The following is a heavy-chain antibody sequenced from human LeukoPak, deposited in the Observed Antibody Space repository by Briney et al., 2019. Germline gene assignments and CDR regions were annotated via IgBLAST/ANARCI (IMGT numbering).Heavy chain of an antibody. CDR2: ISSNGGST. Sequence: GGSLRLSCAASGFTFSSYAMHWVRQAPGKGLEYVSAISSNGGSTYYANSVKGRFTISRDNSKNTLYLQMGSLRAEDMAVYYCARARTVTTGFDYWGQGTLVTVSS. J-gene: IGHJ4*02. CDR1: GFTFSSYA. D-gene: IGHD4-17*01. CDR3: ARARTVTTGFDY. V-gene: IGHV3-64*01.